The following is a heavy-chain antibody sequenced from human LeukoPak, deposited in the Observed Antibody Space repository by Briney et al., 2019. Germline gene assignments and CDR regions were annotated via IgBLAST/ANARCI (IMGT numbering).Heavy chain of an antibody. D-gene: IGHD3-10*01. V-gene: IGHV3-66*01. CDR2: IYSGGST. CDR1: GFTVSSNY. J-gene: IGHJ4*02. Sequence: GGSLRLSCAASGFTVSSNYMSWVRQAPGKGLEWVSVIYSGGSTYYADSVKGRFTISRDNSKNTLYLQMNSLRAEDTAVYYCARAKGGGSYYGSGSYYYWGQGTLVTVSS. CDR3: ARAKGGGSYYGSGSYYY.